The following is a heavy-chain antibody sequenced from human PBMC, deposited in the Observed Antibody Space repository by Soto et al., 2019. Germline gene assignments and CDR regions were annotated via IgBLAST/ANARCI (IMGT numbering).Heavy chain of an antibody. CDR2: IYYSGST. V-gene: IGHV4-31*03. CDR3: ARVRRYDILTGSRWFDP. Sequence: PSETLSLTCTVSGGSISSGGYYWSWIRQHPGKGLEWIGYIYYSGSTYYNPSLKSRVTISVDTSKNQFSLKLSSATAADTAVYYCARVRRYDILTGSRWFDPWGQGTLVTVSS. J-gene: IGHJ5*02. CDR1: GGSISSGGYY. D-gene: IGHD3-9*01.